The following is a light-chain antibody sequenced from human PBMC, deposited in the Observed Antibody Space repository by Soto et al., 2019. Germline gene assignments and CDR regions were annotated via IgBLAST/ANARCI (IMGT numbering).Light chain of an antibody. CDR3: QQYKKWWT. CDR2: GAS. V-gene: IGKV3-15*01. CDR1: QSISSD. J-gene: IGKJ1*01. Sequence: EIVMTQSPATLSVSPGERATLSCRASQSISSDLAWYQQKPGQAPRVLIFGASTRATGIPARFSGSGSGTEFTLTISSLQSEDSAVYYCQQYKKWWTFGQGTKV.